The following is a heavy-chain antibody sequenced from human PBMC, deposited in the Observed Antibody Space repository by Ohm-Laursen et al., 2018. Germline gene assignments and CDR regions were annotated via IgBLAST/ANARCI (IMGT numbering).Heavy chain of an antibody. V-gene: IGHV1-46*01. CDR3: ARHPPRGGGDMTNDVFDI. Sequence: ASVKVSCKASGYTFTSYYMHWVRQAPGQGLEWMGIINPSGGSTSYAQKFQGRVTMTRDTSTSTVYMELSSLRSEDTAVYYCARHPPRGGGDMTNDVFDIWGQGTMVTVSS. CDR1: GYTFTSYY. J-gene: IGHJ3*02. D-gene: IGHD2-21*02. CDR2: INPSGGST.